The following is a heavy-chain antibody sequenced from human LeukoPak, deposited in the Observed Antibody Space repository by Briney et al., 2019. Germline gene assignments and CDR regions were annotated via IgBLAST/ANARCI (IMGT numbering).Heavy chain of an antibody. CDR2: IYPGDFDT. V-gene: IGHV5-51*01. D-gene: IGHD6-6*01. J-gene: IGHJ6*02. CDR1: GYSFTSYL. CDR3: ARPYPYSSSGLGYYYYGMDV. Sequence: GESLKISCKGSGYSFTSYLIAWVRQIPGKGLEWMGIIYPGDFDTRYSPCFQGQVTISADKSISTAYLPWSSLKASDTAMYYCARPYPYSSSGLGYYYYGMDVWGQGTTVTVSS.